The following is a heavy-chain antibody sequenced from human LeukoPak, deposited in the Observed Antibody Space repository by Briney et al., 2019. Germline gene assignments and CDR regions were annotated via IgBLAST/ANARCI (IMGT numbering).Heavy chain of an antibody. CDR1: GFTFSSYS. V-gene: IGHV3-21*01. Sequence: PGGSLRLSCAASGFTFSSYSMNWVRQAPGKGLEWVSSISSSSSYIYYADSVKGRFTISRDNAKNSLYLQMNSLRAEDTAVYYCATQKVGSVWLDWFDPWGQGTLVTVSP. J-gene: IGHJ5*02. CDR2: ISSSSSYI. D-gene: IGHD2-21*01. CDR3: ATQKVGSVWLDWFDP.